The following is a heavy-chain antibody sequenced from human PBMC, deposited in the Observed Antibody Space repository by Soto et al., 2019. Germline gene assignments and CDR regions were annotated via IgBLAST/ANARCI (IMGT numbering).Heavy chain of an antibody. D-gene: IGHD2-2*01. CDR2: IYDSGGT. Sequence: PSETLSLTCTVSGGSISSYYWTWIRRPPGKGLEWIGYIYDSGGTNYNPSLKSRVSISLDTSKNQFSLKLSSVTAADTAVYYCARHYCSSSSCYSDYFVYWGQGTLVTVSS. J-gene: IGHJ4*02. CDR3: ARHYCSSSSCYSDYFVY. CDR1: GGSISSYY. V-gene: IGHV4-59*08.